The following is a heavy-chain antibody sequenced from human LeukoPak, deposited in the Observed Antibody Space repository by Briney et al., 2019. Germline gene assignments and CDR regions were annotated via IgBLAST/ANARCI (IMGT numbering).Heavy chain of an antibody. V-gene: IGHV1-69*13. CDR2: IIPIFGTA. CDR1: GGTFSSYA. D-gene: IGHD3-22*01. CDR3: ARQGSGYYYGGYYYYYMDV. Sequence: GASVTVSCKASGGTFSSYAISWVRQAPGQGLEWMGGIIPIFGTANYAQKFQGRVTITADESTSTAYMELSSLRSEDTAVYYCARQGSGYYYGGYYYYYMDVWGKGTTVTISS. J-gene: IGHJ6*03.